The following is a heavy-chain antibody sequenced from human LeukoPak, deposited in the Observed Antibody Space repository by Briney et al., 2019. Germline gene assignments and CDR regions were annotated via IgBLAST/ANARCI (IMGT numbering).Heavy chain of an antibody. V-gene: IGHV1-2*02. CDR2: INPNSGGT. CDR1: GGTFSSYA. CDR3: ARRKGLLWFGESSPLDY. Sequence: GASVKVSCKASGGTFSSYAISWVRQAPGQGLEWMGWINPNSGGTNYAQKFQGRVTMTRDTSISTAYMELSRLRSDDTAVYYCARRKGLLWFGESSPLDYWGQGTLVTVSS. J-gene: IGHJ4*02. D-gene: IGHD3-10*01.